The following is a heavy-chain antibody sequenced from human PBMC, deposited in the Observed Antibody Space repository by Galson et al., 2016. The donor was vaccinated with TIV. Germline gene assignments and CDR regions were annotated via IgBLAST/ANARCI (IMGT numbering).Heavy chain of an antibody. D-gene: IGHD3-22*01. CDR3: ATVAWFPGLSLDS. V-gene: IGHV1-24*01. Sequence: SVKVSCKVSGYTLIEIAMHWVRQAPGKGLEWMGGFDPAASKTIYAQKFQGRVTMTEATFTDTAYMELNTLTSDDTAVYYCATVAWFPGLSLDSWGQGTLVTVSS. J-gene: IGHJ4*02. CDR2: FDPAASKT. CDR1: GYTLIEIA.